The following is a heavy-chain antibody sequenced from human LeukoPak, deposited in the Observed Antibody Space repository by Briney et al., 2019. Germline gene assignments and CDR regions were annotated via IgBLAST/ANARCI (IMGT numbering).Heavy chain of an antibody. Sequence: PSETLSLTCTVSGASITTYYWSWIRQPPGKGLECIGTIYYGGSTYYNPSLKSRVTISVDTSKKQFSLKLTSVTAADAAVYYCARLGDYYDSSGYFDAFDIWGQGTMVTVFS. CDR2: IYYGGST. CDR1: GASITTYY. D-gene: IGHD3-22*01. V-gene: IGHV4-59*04. J-gene: IGHJ3*02. CDR3: ARLGDYYDSSGYFDAFDI.